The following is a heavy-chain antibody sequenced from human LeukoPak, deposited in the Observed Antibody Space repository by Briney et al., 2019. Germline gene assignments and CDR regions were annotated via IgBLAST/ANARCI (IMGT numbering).Heavy chain of an antibody. Sequence: PSETLSLTCAVYGGSFSGYYWSWIRQPPGKGLEWIGEINHSGSTNYNPSLKSRVTISVDTSKNQFSLKLSSVTAADTAVYYCARRKLWFGNNYWGQGTLVTVSS. J-gene: IGHJ4*02. CDR3: ARRKLWFGNNY. V-gene: IGHV4-34*01. CDR1: GGSFSGYY. D-gene: IGHD3-10*01. CDR2: INHSGST.